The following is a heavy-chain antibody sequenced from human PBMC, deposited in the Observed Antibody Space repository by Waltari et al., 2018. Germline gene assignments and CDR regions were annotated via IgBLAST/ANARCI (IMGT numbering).Heavy chain of an antibody. CDR2: IGAGGANT. D-gene: IGHD1-26*01. Sequence: EVQLLNFGGGLVQPGGSLRLSCAASGFSFSHYAMNWVHQAPGKGLQWVSGIGAGGANTYYADSVKGRFTISTDNSKNTVYLQMNSLRAEDTAVYYCAKGLTGSGTYYDSWGQGTLVTVSS. J-gene: IGHJ5*01. V-gene: IGHV3-23*01. CDR1: GFSFSHYA. CDR3: AKGLTGSGTYYDS.